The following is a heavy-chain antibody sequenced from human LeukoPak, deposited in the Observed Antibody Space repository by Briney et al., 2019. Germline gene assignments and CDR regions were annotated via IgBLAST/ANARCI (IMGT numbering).Heavy chain of an antibody. CDR2: ISPGGGTT. CDR3: ARGRFNYDSTGYSSFYY. Sequence: GGSLRLSCAVSGFAFGSEAMSWVRQSPARGLEWVASISPGGGTTYYADYVKGRFTISRDNAKNSLYLQMNSLRAEDTAVYYCARGRFNYDSTGYSSFYYWGQGTLVTVSS. V-gene: IGHV3-23*01. D-gene: IGHD3-22*01. CDR1: GFAFGSEA. J-gene: IGHJ4*02.